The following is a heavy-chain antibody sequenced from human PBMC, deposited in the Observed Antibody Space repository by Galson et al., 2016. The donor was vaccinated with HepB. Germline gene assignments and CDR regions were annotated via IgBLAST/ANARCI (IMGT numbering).Heavy chain of an antibody. CDR3: ARGPYSSSGGSKFDH. J-gene: IGHJ4*02. CDR1: GGTLNNYA. Sequence: SVKVSCKASGGTLNNYAITWVRQAPGQGLEWMGGIIPMFGTSKNAQKFQGRLSITADESTGTVYMELNSLRSEDTAVYFCARGPYSSSGGSKFDHWGQGTLVIVSS. D-gene: IGHD6-6*01. CDR2: IIPMFGTS. V-gene: IGHV1-69*13.